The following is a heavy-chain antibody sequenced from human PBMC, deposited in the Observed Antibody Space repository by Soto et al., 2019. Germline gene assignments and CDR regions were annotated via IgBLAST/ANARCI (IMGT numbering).Heavy chain of an antibody. D-gene: IGHD5-18*01. CDR3: VTVDTAMVTEAFDY. V-gene: IGHV4-39*01. CDR1: GGSISSSSYY. Sequence: QLQLQESGPGLVKPSETLSLTCTVSGGSISSSSYYWGWIRQPPGKGLEWIGSIYYSGSTYYNPSLKIRVTISVDTSKNQFSLKLSSVTAADTAVYYCVTVDTAMVTEAFDYWGQGTLVTVSS. CDR2: IYYSGST. J-gene: IGHJ4*02.